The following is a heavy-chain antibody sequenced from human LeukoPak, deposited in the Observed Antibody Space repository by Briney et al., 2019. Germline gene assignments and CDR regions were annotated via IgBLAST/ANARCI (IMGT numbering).Heavy chain of an antibody. Sequence: SETLSLTCAVYGGSFSGYYWSWIRQPPGKGLEWIGEINHSGSTNYNPSLKSRVTISVDTSKNQFSLKLSSVTAADTAVYYCARGGGPFDYWGQGTLVTASS. D-gene: IGHD3-16*01. J-gene: IGHJ4*02. V-gene: IGHV4-34*01. CDR3: ARGGGPFDY. CDR1: GGSFSGYY. CDR2: INHSGST.